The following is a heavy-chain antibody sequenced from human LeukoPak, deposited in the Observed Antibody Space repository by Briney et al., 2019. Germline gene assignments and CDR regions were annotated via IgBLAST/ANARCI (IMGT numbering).Heavy chain of an antibody. Sequence: GSLILSCAASGFTFSSYGMHWVRQAPGKGLEWVAVIWYDGSNKYYADSVKGRFTISRDNSKNTLYLQMNSLRAEDTAVYYCARDKYSSGPTSYYYYGMDVWGQGTTVTVSS. D-gene: IGHD6-19*01. V-gene: IGHV3-33*01. CDR2: IWYDGSNK. CDR1: GFTFSSYG. CDR3: ARDKYSSGPTSYYYYGMDV. J-gene: IGHJ6*02.